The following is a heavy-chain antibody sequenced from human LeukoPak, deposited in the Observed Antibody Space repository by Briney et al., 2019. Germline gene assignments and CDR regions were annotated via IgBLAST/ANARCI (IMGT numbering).Heavy chain of an antibody. V-gene: IGHV4-34*01. CDR3: ARDVRRIFDY. CDR2: INHSGST. Sequence: SETLSLTCAVYGGSFSGYYWSWIRQPPGKGLEWIGEINHSGSTNYNPSLKSRVTISVDTSKNQFSLKLSSVTAADTAVYYCARDVRRIFDYWGQGTLVTASS. D-gene: IGHD3-10*02. J-gene: IGHJ4*02. CDR1: GGSFSGYY.